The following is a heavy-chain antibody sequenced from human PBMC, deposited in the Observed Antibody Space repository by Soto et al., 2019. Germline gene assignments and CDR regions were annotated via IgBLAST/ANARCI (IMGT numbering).Heavy chain of an antibody. CDR2: VNPNSGGT. CDR1: GYTFTGYY. V-gene: IGHV1-2*04. J-gene: IGHJ4*02. Sequence: ASVKVSCKASGYTFTGYYIHWVRQAPGQGLEWMGWVNPNSGGTNYAQKFQGWVTMTRDTSISTAYMELSRLRSDDTAVYYCVTSRVSIAVAGETEYYFDYWGQGTLVTVSS. D-gene: IGHD6-19*01. CDR3: VTSRVSIAVAGETEYYFDY.